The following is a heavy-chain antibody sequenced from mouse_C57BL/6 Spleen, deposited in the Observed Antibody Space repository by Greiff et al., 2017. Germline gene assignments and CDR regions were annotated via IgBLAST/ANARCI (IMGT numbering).Heavy chain of an antibody. CDR3: ARYDYDRGAMDY. J-gene: IGHJ4*01. V-gene: IGHV3-1*01. D-gene: IGHD2-4*01. CDR1: DYSITSGYD. Sequence: VQLKESGPGMVKPSQSLSLTCTVTDYSITSGYDWHRIRHFPGNKLEWMGYISYSGSTNYNPSLKSRISITHDTSKNHFFLKLNSVTTEDTATYYCARYDYDRGAMDYWGQGTSVTVSS. CDR2: ISYSGST.